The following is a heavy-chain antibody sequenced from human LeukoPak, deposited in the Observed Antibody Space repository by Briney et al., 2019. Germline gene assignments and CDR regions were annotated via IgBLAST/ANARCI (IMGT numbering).Heavy chain of an antibody. CDR1: GFTFSSYA. Sequence: GGSLRLSCAASGFTFSSYAMSWVRQAPGKGLEWVSAISGSGGSTYYADSVKGRFTISRDNSKNTLYLQMNSLRAEDTAIYYCAKDGYSSGWTEIDYWGQGTLVTVSS. CDR3: AKDGYSSGWTEIDY. J-gene: IGHJ4*02. V-gene: IGHV3-23*01. D-gene: IGHD6-19*01. CDR2: ISGSGGST.